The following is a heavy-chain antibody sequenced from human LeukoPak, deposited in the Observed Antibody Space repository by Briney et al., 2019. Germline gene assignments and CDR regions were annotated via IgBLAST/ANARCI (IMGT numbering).Heavy chain of an antibody. J-gene: IGHJ4*02. D-gene: IGHD3-9*01. V-gene: IGHV3-30-3*01. Sequence: PGGSLRLSCAASGFTFSSYAMHWVRQAPGKGLEWVAVISYDGSNKYYADSVKGRFTISRDNAKNSVYLQMNSLRAEDTAVYYCARWDDLLLIDYWGQGTLVTVSS. CDR1: GFTFSSYA. CDR3: ARWDDLLLIDY. CDR2: ISYDGSNK.